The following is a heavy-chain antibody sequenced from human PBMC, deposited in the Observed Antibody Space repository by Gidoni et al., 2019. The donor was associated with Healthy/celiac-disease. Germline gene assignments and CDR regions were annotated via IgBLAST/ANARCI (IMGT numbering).Heavy chain of an antibody. V-gene: IGHV4-34*01. Sequence: QVQLQQWGAGLLKPSETLSLTCAVYGGSFSGYYWRWIRQPPGKGLEWIGEINHSGSTNYNPSLKSRVTISVDTSKNQFSLKLSSVTAADTAVYYCARMYPRITIFGVVIMGGMDVWGQGTTVTVSS. CDR3: ARMYPRITIFGVVIMGGMDV. CDR1: GGSFSGYY. D-gene: IGHD3-3*01. J-gene: IGHJ6*02. CDR2: INHSGST.